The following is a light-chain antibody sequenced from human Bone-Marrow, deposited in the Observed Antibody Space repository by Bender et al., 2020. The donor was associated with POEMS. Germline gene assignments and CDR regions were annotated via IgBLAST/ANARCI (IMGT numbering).Light chain of an antibody. CDR2: NNN. V-gene: IGLV1-51*01. J-gene: IGLJ2*01. CDR1: TSNIGNNY. Sequence: QSVLTQPPSVSAAPGQKVTISCSGSTSNIGNNYVSWYQQFPGAAPKLLVYNNNKRPSGIPDRFSGSKSGTSATLGITGLQTGDEADYYCGTWDGTLSFVVFGGGTKLTV. CDR3: GTWDGTLSFVV.